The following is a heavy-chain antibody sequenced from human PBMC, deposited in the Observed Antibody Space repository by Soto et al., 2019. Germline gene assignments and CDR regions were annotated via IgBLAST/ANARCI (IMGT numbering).Heavy chain of an antibody. J-gene: IGHJ4*01. CDR1: GYRFNAYY. D-gene: IGHD1-26*01. CDR3: ARMGSGNYWADH. Sequence: GASVKVSCKASGYRFNAYYIHWVRQAPGQGLEWMGWINPNSGGTEYAQNLQGRVTMTRDTAITTAYTELSSLRSDDTAVYYCARMGSGNYWADHWGQGTLVTVSS. V-gene: IGHV1-2*02. CDR2: INPNSGGT.